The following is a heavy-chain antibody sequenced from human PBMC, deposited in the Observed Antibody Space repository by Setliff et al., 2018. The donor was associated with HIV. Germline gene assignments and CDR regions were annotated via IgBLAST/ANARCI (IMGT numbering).Heavy chain of an antibody. CDR2: IYFNGKT. J-gene: IGHJ1*01. Sequence: PSETLSLTCTVSGGLNTNDGYYWTWIRQHPEKGLEWIGYIYFNGKTYYNPSLGGRATMSVGTSKNQFSLMLSSVTAADTAVYYCARDMHANINAQDVWGQGTLVTVSS. V-gene: IGHV4-31*03. D-gene: IGHD2-8*01. CDR1: GGLNTNDGYY. CDR3: ARDMHANINAQDV.